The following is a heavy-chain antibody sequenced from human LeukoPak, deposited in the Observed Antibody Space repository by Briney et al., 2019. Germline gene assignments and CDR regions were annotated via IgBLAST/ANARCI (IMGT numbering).Heavy chain of an antibody. CDR1: GFTFSNAW. V-gene: IGHV3-15*01. D-gene: IGHD6-13*01. CDR2: IKSKTDGGTT. J-gene: IGHJ4*02. CDR3: TTEAQSSSWYKQSYYFDY. Sequence: EPGGSLRLSCAASGFTFSNAWMSWVRQAPGKGLEWVGRIKSKTDGGTTDYAAPVKGRFTISRDDSKNTLYLQMNSLKTEDTAVYYCTTEAQSSSWYKQSYYFDYWGQGTLVTVSS.